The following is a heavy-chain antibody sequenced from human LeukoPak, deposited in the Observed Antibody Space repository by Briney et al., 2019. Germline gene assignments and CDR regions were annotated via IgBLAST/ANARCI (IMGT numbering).Heavy chain of an antibody. Sequence: GGSLRLSCAASGFTFSSYWMHWVRQAPGKGLVWVSRINSDGSSTTYADSVKGRFTIPRDNAKNTLYLQMNSLRAEDTAVYYCARSGKSGDAFDIWGQGTMVTVSS. CDR1: GFTFSSYW. CDR3: ARSGKSGDAFDI. V-gene: IGHV3-74*03. CDR2: INSDGSST. J-gene: IGHJ3*02. D-gene: IGHD4-23*01.